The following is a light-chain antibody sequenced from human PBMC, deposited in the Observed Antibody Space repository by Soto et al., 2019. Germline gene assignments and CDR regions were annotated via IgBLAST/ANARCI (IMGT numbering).Light chain of an antibody. Sequence: DIQMTQSPSTLSASVGDRVTITCRASQSINSWLAWYQQKPGKAPKLLIYKASSLQSGVPSRFSGSGSGTEFTLTISSLQPDDFATYYCQQNTTYPYTFGQGTKLEIK. CDR3: QQNTTYPYT. J-gene: IGKJ2*01. CDR2: KAS. CDR1: QSINSW. V-gene: IGKV1-5*03.